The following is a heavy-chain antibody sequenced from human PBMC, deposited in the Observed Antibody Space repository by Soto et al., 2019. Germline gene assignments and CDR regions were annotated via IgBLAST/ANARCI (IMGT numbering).Heavy chain of an antibody. J-gene: IGHJ5*02. CDR2: INAADGKT. Sequence: ASVKVSCKASGYSFTAYAIHWVRQAPGQRLEWMGWINAADGKTKYSQRFQGRVTITRDTSASTVYMGLSSLRSEDTAVYYCARLPFIPAAISWFDPWGQGTTVTVSS. V-gene: IGHV1-3*01. D-gene: IGHD2-2*01. CDR1: GYSFTAYA. CDR3: ARLPFIPAAISWFDP.